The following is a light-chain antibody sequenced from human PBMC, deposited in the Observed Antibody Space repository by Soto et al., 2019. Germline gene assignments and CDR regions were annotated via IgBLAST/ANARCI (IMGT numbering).Light chain of an antibody. CDR3: QQYDTFPRT. V-gene: IGKV3-20*01. J-gene: IGKJ1*01. Sequence: EIVLTQSPGTLSLSPGDRATLACRASQSLSSNYLAWYQQKPGQAPRLLIYGASSRATDIPDRFSGSGSGTDFALTITRLDPADFAVYFCQQYDTFPRTFGQGTKVEIQ. CDR2: GAS. CDR1: QSLSSNY.